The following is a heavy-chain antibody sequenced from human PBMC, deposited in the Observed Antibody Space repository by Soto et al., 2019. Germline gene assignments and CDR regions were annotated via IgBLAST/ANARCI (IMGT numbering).Heavy chain of an antibody. J-gene: IGHJ4*02. CDR2: IDPSDSQT. Sequence: DSLTISRKGSGYSFAGYWITLVRQKRGKGLEWMGRIDPSDSQTYYSPSFRGHVTISVTKSITTVFLQWSSLRASDTAMYYCARQIYDSDTGPNFQYYFDSWGQGTPVTVSS. D-gene: IGHD3-22*01. CDR1: GYSFAGYW. CDR3: ARQIYDSDTGPNFQYYFDS. V-gene: IGHV5-10-1*01.